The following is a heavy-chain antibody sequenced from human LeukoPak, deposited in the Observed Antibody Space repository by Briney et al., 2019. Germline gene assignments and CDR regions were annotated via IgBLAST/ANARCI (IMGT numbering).Heavy chain of an antibody. CDR3: ARDLRPNYGDLFDY. J-gene: IGHJ4*02. Sequence: PGGSLRLSCAASGFTFSSYWMSWVRQAPGKGLEWVANIKQDGSEKYYVDSVKGRFTISRDNAENSLYLQMNSLRAEDTAVYYCARDLRPNYGDLFDYWGQGTLVTVSS. CDR2: IKQDGSEK. V-gene: IGHV3-7*01. D-gene: IGHD4-17*01. CDR1: GFTFSSYW.